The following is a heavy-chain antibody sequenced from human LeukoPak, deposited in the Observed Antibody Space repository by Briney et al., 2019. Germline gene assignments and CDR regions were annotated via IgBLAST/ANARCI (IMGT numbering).Heavy chain of an antibody. CDR1: GFSFSSHW. CDR3: ARTIAVNGGDFDY. D-gene: IGHD6-19*01. Sequence: PGGSLRLSCAASGFSFSSHWMHWVRQTPGKGLVWVARINGDGTTSSHADSVKGRFTISRDNAKNMLYLQMNSLRAEDTALYYCARTIAVNGGDFDYWGQGTLVTVSS. J-gene: IGHJ4*02. V-gene: IGHV3-74*01. CDR2: INGDGTTS.